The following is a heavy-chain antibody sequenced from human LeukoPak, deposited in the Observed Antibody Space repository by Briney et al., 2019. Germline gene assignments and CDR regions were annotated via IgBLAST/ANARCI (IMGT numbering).Heavy chain of an antibody. J-gene: IGHJ4*02. D-gene: IGHD3-10*01. CDR3: AKSDLLLWFGESPGDFDY. CDR2: ISYDGSNK. V-gene: IGHV3-30*18. Sequence: PGGSLRLSCAASGFTFSSYAMHWVRQAPGKGLEWVAVISYDGSNKYYADSVKGRFTISRDNSKNTLYLQVNSLRAEDTAVYYCAKSDLLLWFGESPGDFDYWGQGTLVTVSS. CDR1: GFTFSSYA.